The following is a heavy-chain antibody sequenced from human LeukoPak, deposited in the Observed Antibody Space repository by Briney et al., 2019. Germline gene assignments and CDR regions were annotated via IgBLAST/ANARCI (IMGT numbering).Heavy chain of an antibody. CDR2: IRSKAKNYAT. D-gene: IGHD3-16*01. V-gene: IGHV3-73*01. Sequence: LPGGSLRLSCAASGFTFSGSAIHWVRQASGKGLEWVGRIRSKAKNYATAYAASVKGRFTISRDDSKNTAYLQLNGLTTEDTAVYYCTRPGDDFDYWGQGTLVTVSS. CDR1: GFTFSGSA. J-gene: IGHJ4*02. CDR3: TRPGDDFDY.